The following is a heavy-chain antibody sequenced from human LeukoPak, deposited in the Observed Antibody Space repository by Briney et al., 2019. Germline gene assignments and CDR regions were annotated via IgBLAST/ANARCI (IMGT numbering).Heavy chain of an antibody. Sequence: GGSLRLSCAASGFTFSDYAMNWVRQAPGKGLEWFSFINSNSKIIYYADSVKGRFTISRDNAKNSLYLQMNSLRAEDTGVYYCARDTWYSNSWLHAFAIWGQGTVVTVSS. D-gene: IGHD6-13*01. J-gene: IGHJ3*02. CDR2: INSNSKII. CDR3: ARDTWYSNSWLHAFAI. V-gene: IGHV3-48*01. CDR1: GFTFSDYA.